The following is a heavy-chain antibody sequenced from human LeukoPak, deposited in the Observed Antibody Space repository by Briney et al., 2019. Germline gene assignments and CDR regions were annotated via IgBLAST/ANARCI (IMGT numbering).Heavy chain of an antibody. J-gene: IGHJ6*02. CDR1: GFTFSSYA. Sequence: GGSLRLSRAASGFTFSSYAMSWVRQAPGKGLEWVSAISGSGGSTYYADSVKGRFTISRDNSKNTLYLQMNSLRAEDTAVYYCAKALYFDSSGWVYYYGMDVWGQGTTVTVSS. CDR3: AKALYFDSSGWVYYYGMDV. D-gene: IGHD6-19*01. CDR2: ISGSGGST. V-gene: IGHV3-23*01.